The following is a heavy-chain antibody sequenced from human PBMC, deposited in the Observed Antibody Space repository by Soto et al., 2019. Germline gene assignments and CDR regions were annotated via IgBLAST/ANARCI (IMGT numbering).Heavy chain of an antibody. CDR1: GGTFSSLA. V-gene: IGHV1-69*06. Sequence: QVQLVQSGAEVKKPGSSVKVSCKASGGTFSSLAISWVRQAPGQGLEWMGGLVPVFGTANYAKKFQDRVTITADKSTSTYYMELSSLRSEDTAVYYCARSPGVFDYWGQGTLVTVSS. CDR2: LVPVFGTA. D-gene: IGHD3-10*01. J-gene: IGHJ4*02. CDR3: ARSPGVFDY.